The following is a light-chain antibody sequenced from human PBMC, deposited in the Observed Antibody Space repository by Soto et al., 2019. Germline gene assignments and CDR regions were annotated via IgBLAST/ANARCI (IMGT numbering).Light chain of an antibody. CDR1: QSVGNN. J-gene: IGKJ4*01. Sequence: EIVLTQSPATQSVSPGERATLSCRDSQSVGNNFAWYQQKPGQAPRLLIFATSTRATGVPARFSGSGSGTEFTLTISSLQSEDFAVYYCQQYGDWPLTFGGGAKVEIE. V-gene: IGKV3-15*01. CDR2: ATS. CDR3: QQYGDWPLT.